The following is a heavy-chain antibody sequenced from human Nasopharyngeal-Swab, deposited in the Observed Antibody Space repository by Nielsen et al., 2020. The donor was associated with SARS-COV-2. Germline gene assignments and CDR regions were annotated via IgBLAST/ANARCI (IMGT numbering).Heavy chain of an antibody. CDR1: GFIFSGSS. V-gene: IGHV3-73*01. CDR3: ARAKDDSSGSLFDY. Sequence: GGSLRLSCAASGFIFSGSSLHWVRQASGKGLEWIGRIISRAHSYATVYAASVKGRFTISRDDSKNTAYLQMNSLKTEDTAVYYCARAKDDSSGSLFDYWGQGNLVTVSS. D-gene: IGHD3-22*01. J-gene: IGHJ4*02. CDR2: IISRAHSYAT.